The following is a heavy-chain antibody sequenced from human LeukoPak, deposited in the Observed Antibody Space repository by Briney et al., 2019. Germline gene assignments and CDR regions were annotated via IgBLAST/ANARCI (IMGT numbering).Heavy chain of an antibody. CDR3: ARDLVTVTKGFDI. J-gene: IGHJ3*02. V-gene: IGHV4-59*11. CDR1: ADSFSSRY. D-gene: IGHD4-17*01. Sequence: SETLSLTCAVSADSFSSRYWTWIRRAPGTGLEWIGYISYIGSTNYNPSLKSRVTISIDTSKDQFYLKLRSVTAADTAVYYCARDLVTVTKGFDIWGQGTMVRVSS. CDR2: ISYIGST.